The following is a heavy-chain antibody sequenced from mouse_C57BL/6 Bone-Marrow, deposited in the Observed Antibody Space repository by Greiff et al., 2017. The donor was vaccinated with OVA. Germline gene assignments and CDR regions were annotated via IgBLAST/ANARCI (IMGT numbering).Heavy chain of an antibody. J-gene: IGHJ2*01. CDR1: GYSFTGYY. Sequence: EVQLQQSGPELVKPGASVKISCKASGYSFTGYYMNWVKQSPEKSLEWIGEINPSTGGTTYNQKFKAKATLTVDKSSSTAYMQLKSLTSEDSAVYYCARWDDGYYADDWGQGTTLTVAA. CDR2: INPSTGGT. CDR3: ARWDDGYYADD. D-gene: IGHD2-3*01. V-gene: IGHV1-42*01.